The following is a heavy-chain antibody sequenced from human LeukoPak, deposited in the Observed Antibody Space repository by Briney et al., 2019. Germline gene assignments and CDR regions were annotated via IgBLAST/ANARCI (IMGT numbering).Heavy chain of an antibody. CDR3: TRDLVGATSDF. CDR1: GFKFDDYG. Sequence: QTGGSLRLSCAASGFKFDDYGMHWVRQAPGKGLEWVSGITWRSDSIGYADSVKGRFTISRDNAKNTVYLQMNSLRVEDTAVYYCTRDLVGATSDFWGQGTLVTVSS. CDR2: ITWRSDSI. D-gene: IGHD1-26*01. J-gene: IGHJ4*02. V-gene: IGHV3-9*01.